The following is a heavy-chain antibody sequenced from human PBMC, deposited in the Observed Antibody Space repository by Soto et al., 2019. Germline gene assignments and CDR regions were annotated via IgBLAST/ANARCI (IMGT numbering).Heavy chain of an antibody. CDR1: GFTFSSYG. CDR3: AKEGIAVLYGMDV. J-gene: IGHJ6*02. D-gene: IGHD2-21*01. Sequence: GGSLRLSCAASGFTFSSYGMHWVRQAPGKGLEWVAVISYDGSNKYYADSVKGRFTISRDNSKNTLYLQMNSLRAEDTAVYYCAKEGIAVLYGMDVWGQGTTVTVYS. V-gene: IGHV3-30*18. CDR2: ISYDGSNK.